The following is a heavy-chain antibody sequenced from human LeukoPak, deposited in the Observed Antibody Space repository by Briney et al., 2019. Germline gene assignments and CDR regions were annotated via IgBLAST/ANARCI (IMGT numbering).Heavy chain of an antibody. CDR1: GFTFSDYS. D-gene: IGHD6-13*01. CDR3: ARDRDYSSSCPDY. J-gene: IGHJ4*02. CDR2: ISSSGSTI. Sequence: GGSLRLSCAASGFTFSDYSMSWIRQAPGKGLEWVSYISSSGSTIYYADSVKGRFTISRDNAKNSLYLQMNSLRAEDTAVYYCARDRDYSSSCPDYWGQGTLVTVSS. V-gene: IGHV3-11*01.